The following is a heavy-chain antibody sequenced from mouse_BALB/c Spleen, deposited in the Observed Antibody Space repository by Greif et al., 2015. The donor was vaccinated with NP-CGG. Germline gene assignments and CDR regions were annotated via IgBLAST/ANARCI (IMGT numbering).Heavy chain of an antibody. Sequence: EVQVVESGGGLVKPGGSLKLSCAASGFTFSDYYMYWVRQTPEKRLEWVATISDGGGYTYYPDSAKGRFTISRDNAKNNLYLQMSSLKSEDTAMYYCARDGVTGTGFDYWGQGTTLTVSS. CDR3: ARDGVTGTGFDY. CDR1: GFTFSDYY. D-gene: IGHD4-1*01. V-gene: IGHV5-4*02. J-gene: IGHJ2*01. CDR2: ISDGGGYT.